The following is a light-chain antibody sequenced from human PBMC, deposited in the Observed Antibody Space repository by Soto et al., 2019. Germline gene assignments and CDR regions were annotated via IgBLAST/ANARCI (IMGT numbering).Light chain of an antibody. V-gene: IGKV3-11*01. CDR1: QSVGSY. CDR2: DTN. J-gene: IGKJ4*01. Sequence: EIVLTQSPATLSLSPGERATLSCRASQSVGSYLAWYRQRPGQAPRLLIYDTNKRATGVPDRFSGGGFGSDFTLTISSLEPEDFALYYCQQRSNWPLTFAGGTRVDIK. CDR3: QQRSNWPLT.